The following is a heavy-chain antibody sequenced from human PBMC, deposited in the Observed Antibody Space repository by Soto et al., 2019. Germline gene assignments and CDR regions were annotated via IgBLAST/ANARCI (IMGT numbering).Heavy chain of an antibody. D-gene: IGHD6-13*01. CDR3: ARGGYSSSWRFDY. Sequence: QVQLVQSGAEVKKPGSSVKVSCKASGGTFSSYAFSWVRQAPGQGLEWMGGIVPFIDTANFAQKFQGRVTITADKTTRTAYMELTSLTSGDTGVYYCARGGYSSSWRFDYWGQGTLVTVSS. J-gene: IGHJ4*02. V-gene: IGHV1-69*06. CDR1: GGTFSSYA. CDR2: IVPFIDTA.